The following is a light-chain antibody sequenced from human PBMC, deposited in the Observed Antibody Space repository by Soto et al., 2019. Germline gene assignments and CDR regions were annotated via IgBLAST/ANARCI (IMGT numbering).Light chain of an antibody. J-gene: IGKJ3*01. CDR1: QSVTNY. V-gene: IGKV3-11*01. CDR3: QQRSYWPYT. CDR2: AAS. Sequence: EIVLTQSPATLSLSPGERATLSCRASQSVTNYLAWYQQKPGQAPRLLIYAASNRATGIPARFSGSGSRAAFTLNMSSLDPEDFGVYYCQQRSYWPYTFGPAAKVDI.